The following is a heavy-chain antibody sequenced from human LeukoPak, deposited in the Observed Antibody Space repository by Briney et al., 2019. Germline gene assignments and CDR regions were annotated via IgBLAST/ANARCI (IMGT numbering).Heavy chain of an antibody. J-gene: IGHJ3*02. V-gene: IGHV3-30*18. Sequence: GGSLRLSCAASGFTFSSYGMHWVRQAPGKGLEWVAAISYDGSNKYYADSVKGRFTISRDNSKNTLYLQMNSLRAEDTAVYYCAKDSTTVTTSMGEAFDIWGQGTMVTVSS. CDR3: AKDSTTVTTSMGEAFDI. CDR1: GFTFSSYG. D-gene: IGHD4-17*01. CDR2: ISYDGSNK.